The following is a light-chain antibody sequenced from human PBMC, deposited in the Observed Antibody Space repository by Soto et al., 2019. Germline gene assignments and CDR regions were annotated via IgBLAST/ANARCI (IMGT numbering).Light chain of an antibody. Sequence: QSALTQPASVSGSPGQSITISCTGTSSDVGGYSYVSWYQQHPGKAPKLMIFEVSNRPSGVSNRFSGSKSGNTASLTISGLQAEDEADYYCSSYTRSSTWVFGGGTKLTVL. CDR1: SSDVGGYSY. CDR3: SSYTRSSTWV. J-gene: IGLJ3*02. V-gene: IGLV2-14*01. CDR2: EVS.